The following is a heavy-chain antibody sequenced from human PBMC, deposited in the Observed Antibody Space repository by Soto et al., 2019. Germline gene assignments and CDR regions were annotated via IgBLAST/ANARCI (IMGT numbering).Heavy chain of an antibody. V-gene: IGHV4-39*02. CDR2: IYYSGST. Sequence: SETLSLTCTVSGGSISSSSYYWGWILHPPGKGLEWIGSIYYSGSTYYNPSLKSRVTISVDPSKNHFSLELTSVTAADTAVYYCARVKLARRGGFDYWGLGTLVTVSS. CDR3: ARVKLARRGGFDY. J-gene: IGHJ4*02. CDR1: GGSISSSSYY. D-gene: IGHD2-15*01.